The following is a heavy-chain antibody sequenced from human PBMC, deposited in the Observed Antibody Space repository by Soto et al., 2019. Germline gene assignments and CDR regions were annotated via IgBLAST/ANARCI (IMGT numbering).Heavy chain of an antibody. V-gene: IGHV1-3*01. Sequence: ASVKVSCKASGCTFTSYAMHWVRQAPGQRLEWMGWINAGNGNTKYSQKFQGRVTITRDTSASTAYMELSSLRSEDTAVYYCAKTYYDFWSNYYYGMDVWGQGTTVTVSS. D-gene: IGHD3-3*01. CDR1: GCTFTSYA. J-gene: IGHJ6*02. CDR2: INAGNGNT. CDR3: AKTYYDFWSNYYYGMDV.